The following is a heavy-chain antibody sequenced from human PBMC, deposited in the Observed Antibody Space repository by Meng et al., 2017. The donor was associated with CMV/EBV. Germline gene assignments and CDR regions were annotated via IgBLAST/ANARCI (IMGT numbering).Heavy chain of an antibody. D-gene: IGHD1-14*01. J-gene: IGHJ5*01. V-gene: IGHV3-74*03. CDR2: IDTDGTVT. Sequence: EVQLVESGGVLVWPGGSLEPSCADSGFTFSDYWMHWVRQAPGEGPAWVSRIDTDGTVTSYAESVRGRFTISGDNSKNTLYLQMNDLRAGDSGVYYCVRDLVGNRDSWGHGTLVTVSS. CDR3: VRDLVGNRDS. CDR1: GFTFSDYW.